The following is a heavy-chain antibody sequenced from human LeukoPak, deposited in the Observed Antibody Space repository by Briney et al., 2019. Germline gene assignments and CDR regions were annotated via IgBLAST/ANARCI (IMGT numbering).Heavy chain of an antibody. Sequence: ASVKVSCKASGYTFTGYYMHWVRQAPGQGLEWMGWINPNSGGTNYAQKFQGRVTMTRDTSISTAYMELSRLRSDDTAVYYCARDVAYYDILTGYYNPAYYFDYWGQGTLVTVSS. D-gene: IGHD3-9*01. J-gene: IGHJ4*02. CDR2: INPNSGGT. CDR1: GYTFTGYY. V-gene: IGHV1-2*02. CDR3: ARDVAYYDILTGYYNPAYYFDY.